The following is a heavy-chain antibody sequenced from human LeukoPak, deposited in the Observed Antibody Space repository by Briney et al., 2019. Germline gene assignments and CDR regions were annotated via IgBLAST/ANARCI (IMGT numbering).Heavy chain of an antibody. V-gene: IGHV4-39*01. CDR3: ARLTGYYYFYYYMDV. J-gene: IGHJ6*03. D-gene: IGHD3-9*01. Sequence: PSETLSLTCTVSGGSIRNSNYYWGWIRQPPGKGLECSGSISYSGSSYYNPSLKSRVTISVDTSKNQFSLRLSPVTAAATAVYYCARLTGYYYFYYYMDVWGKGTTVTISS. CDR1: GGSIRNSNYY. CDR2: ISYSGSS.